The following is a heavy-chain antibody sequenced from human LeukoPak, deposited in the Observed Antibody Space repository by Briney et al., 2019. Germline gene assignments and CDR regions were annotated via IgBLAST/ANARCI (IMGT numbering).Heavy chain of an antibody. D-gene: IGHD3-3*01. V-gene: IGHV3-21*01. CDR3: ARRNYDLSDAFDV. Sequence: GGSLRLSCAASGFTFNNYSMNWLSQAPGKGLEGVLYISSSSSYIYYAVSVKGRFTISRDNAKNSLYLQMNSLRAEDTAVYYCARRNYDLSDAFDVWGQGTMVTVSS. CDR1: GFTFNNYS. CDR2: ISSSSSYI. J-gene: IGHJ3*01.